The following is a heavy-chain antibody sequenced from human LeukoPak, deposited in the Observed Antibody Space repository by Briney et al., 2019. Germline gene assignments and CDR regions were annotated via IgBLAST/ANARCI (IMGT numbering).Heavy chain of an antibody. V-gene: IGHV3-30*18. CDR1: GFTFSSDG. CDR2: ISYDGSNK. CDR3: AKVFGSGSYMYGFDI. Sequence: GESLRLSCAASGFTFSSDGMHWVRQAPGKGLEWVAVISYDGSNKEYADSVKGRFTTSRDNSRNTLYLQMNSLRAEDTAVYYCAKVFGSGSYMYGFDIWGQGTMVTVSS. J-gene: IGHJ3*02. D-gene: IGHD3-10*01.